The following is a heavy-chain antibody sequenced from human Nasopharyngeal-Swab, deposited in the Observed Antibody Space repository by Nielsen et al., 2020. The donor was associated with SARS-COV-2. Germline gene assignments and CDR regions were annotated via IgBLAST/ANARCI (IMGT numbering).Heavy chain of an antibody. Sequence: GESLKISCAASGFTVSSNYMSWVRQAPGKGLEWVSVIYSGGSTYYAGSVKGRFTISRHNSKNTLYLQMNSLRAEDTAVYYCARVPYDILHFRGGMDVWGQGTTVTVSS. J-gene: IGHJ6*02. CDR3: ARVPYDILHFRGGMDV. CDR1: GFTVSSNY. CDR2: IYSGGST. V-gene: IGHV3-53*04. D-gene: IGHD3-9*01.